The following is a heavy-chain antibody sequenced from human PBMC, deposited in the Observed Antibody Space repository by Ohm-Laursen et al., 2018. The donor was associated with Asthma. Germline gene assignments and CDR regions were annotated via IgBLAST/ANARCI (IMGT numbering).Heavy chain of an antibody. V-gene: IGHV1-69*01. CDR2: IIPIFGTA. Sequence: SSVKVSCKASGYTFTSYYMHWVRQAPGQGLEWMGGIIPIFGTANYAQKFQGRVTITADESTSTAYMELSSLRSEDTAVYYCARAARGGYSYGYYYYYGMDVWGQGTTVTVSS. CDR1: GYTFTSYY. J-gene: IGHJ6*02. CDR3: ARAARGGYSYGYYYYYGMDV. D-gene: IGHD5-18*01.